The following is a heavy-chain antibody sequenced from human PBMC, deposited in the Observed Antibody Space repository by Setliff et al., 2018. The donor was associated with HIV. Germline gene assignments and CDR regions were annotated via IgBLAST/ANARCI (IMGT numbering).Heavy chain of an antibody. CDR1: GGSIISSTYF. J-gene: IGHJ4*02. D-gene: IGHD2-15*01. CDR3: ARLLVAGMLFDY. CDR2: IYYSGST. Sequence: TSETLSLTCTVSGGSIISSTYFWGWIRQPPGKGLECIGNIYYSGSTSYNPSLKSRVTISVDTSKNQFSLKLSSVTAADTAVYHCARLLVAGMLFDYWGQGTLVTVSS. V-gene: IGHV4-39*01.